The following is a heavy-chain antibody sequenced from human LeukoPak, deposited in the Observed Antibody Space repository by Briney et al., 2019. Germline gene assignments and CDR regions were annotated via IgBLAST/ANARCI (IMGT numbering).Heavy chain of an antibody. J-gene: IGHJ4*02. V-gene: IGHV1-2*02. CDR3: ARLSIARNYYDSSGYLPG. D-gene: IGHD3-22*01. Sequence: ASVKVSRKASGYTFTGYHMHWVRQAPGQGLEWMGWINPNSGGTNYAQKFQGRVTMTRDTSISTAYMELSRLRSDDTAVYYCARLSIARNYYDSSGYLPGWGQGTLVTVSS. CDR2: INPNSGGT. CDR1: GYTFTGYH.